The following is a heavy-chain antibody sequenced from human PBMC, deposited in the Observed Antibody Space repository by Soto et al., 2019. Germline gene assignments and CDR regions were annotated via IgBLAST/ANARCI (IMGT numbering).Heavy chain of an antibody. V-gene: IGHV3-66*01. D-gene: IGHD6-19*01. J-gene: IGHJ6*02. CDR3: ARDRGPPPHPGSSGWPSYYYGMDV. CDR1: GFTVSSNY. CDR2: IYSGGST. Sequence: PGGSLRLSCAASGFTVSSNYMSWVRQAPGKGLEWVSVIYSGGSTYYADSVKGRFTISRDNSKNTLYLQMNSLRAEDTAVYYCARDRGPPPHPGSSGWPSYYYGMDVWGQGTTVTVSS.